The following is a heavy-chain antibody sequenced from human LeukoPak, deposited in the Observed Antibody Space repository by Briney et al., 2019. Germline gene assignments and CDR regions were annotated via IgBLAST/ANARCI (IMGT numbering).Heavy chain of an antibody. V-gene: IGHV4-59*01. D-gene: IGHD6-13*01. Sequence: GSLRLSCAASGFTFSSYSMNWVRQPPGKGLEWIGYIYYSGSTNYNPSLKSRVTISVDTSKNQFSLKLSSVTAADTAVYYCARVGGAAADFDYWGQGTLVTVSS. CDR2: IYYSGST. CDR1: GFTFSSYS. CDR3: ARVGGAAADFDY. J-gene: IGHJ4*02.